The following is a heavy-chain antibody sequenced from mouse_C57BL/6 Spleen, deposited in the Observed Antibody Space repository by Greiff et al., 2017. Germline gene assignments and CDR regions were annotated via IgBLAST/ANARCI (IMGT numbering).Heavy chain of an antibody. J-gene: IGHJ1*03. V-gene: IGHV1-5*01. CDR2: IYPGNSDT. CDR3: TRSSYYYGSSLYWYFDV. Sequence: EVMLVESGTVLARPGASVKMSCKTSGYTFTSYWMHWVKQRPGQGLEWIGAIYPGNSDTSYNQKFKGKAKLTAVTSASTAYMEISSLTNEDSAVYYCTRSSYYYGSSLYWYFDVWGTGTTVTVSS. CDR1: GYTFTSYW. D-gene: IGHD1-1*01.